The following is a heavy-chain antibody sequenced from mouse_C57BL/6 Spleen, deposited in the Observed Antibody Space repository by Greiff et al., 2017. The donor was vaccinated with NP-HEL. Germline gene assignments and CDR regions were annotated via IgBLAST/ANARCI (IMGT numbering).Heavy chain of an antibody. V-gene: IGHV1-18*01. CDR3: ARPYGSSYGYWYFDV. CDR2: INPNNGGT. J-gene: IGHJ1*03. CDR1: GYTFTDYN. D-gene: IGHD1-1*01. Sequence: SGPELVKPGASVKIPCKASGYTFTDYNMDWVKQSHGKSLEWIGDINPNNGGTIYNQKFKGKATLTVDKSSSTAYMELRSLTSEDTAVYYCARPYGSSYGYWYFDVWGTGTTVTVSS.